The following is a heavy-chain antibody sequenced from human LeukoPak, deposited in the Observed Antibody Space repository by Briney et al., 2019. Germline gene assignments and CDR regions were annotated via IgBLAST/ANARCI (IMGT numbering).Heavy chain of an antibody. J-gene: IGHJ5*02. CDR2: IYYSGST. CDR3: ARESSGSYDWFDP. Sequence: SETLSLTCAVYGGSFSGYYWSWIRQPPGKGLEWIGYIYYSGSTNYNPSLKSRVTISVDTSKNQFSLKLSSVTAADTAVYYCARESSGSYDWFDPWGQGTLVTVSS. V-gene: IGHV4-59*01. CDR1: GGSFSGYY. D-gene: IGHD1-26*01.